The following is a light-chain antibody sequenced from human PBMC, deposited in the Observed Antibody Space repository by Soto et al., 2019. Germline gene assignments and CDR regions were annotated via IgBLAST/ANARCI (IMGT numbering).Light chain of an antibody. Sequence: QVTQSPSYLSASVGDSVTITCRASQSIRTWLAWYQQKPGTPPKLLIYKASSLESGVPSRFSGNGSGTDFAVTINNLQPEDCATHYCQQYNSYWTFGLGTKVDIK. V-gene: IGKV1-5*03. CDR3: QQYNSYWT. CDR1: QSIRTW. CDR2: KAS. J-gene: IGKJ1*01.